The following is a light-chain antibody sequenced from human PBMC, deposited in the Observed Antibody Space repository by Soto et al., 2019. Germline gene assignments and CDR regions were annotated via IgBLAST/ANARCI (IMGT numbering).Light chain of an antibody. CDR2: AAS. Sequence: DLQMTQSPPSLSASVGDRVTITCRASQSISSYLNWYQQKPGKAPKLLIYAASSLQSGVPSRFSGSGSGTDFTLTISSLQPEDFATYYCQQSYSTPRITFGPGTKVDIK. V-gene: IGKV1-39*01. CDR1: QSISSY. CDR3: QQSYSTPRIT. J-gene: IGKJ3*01.